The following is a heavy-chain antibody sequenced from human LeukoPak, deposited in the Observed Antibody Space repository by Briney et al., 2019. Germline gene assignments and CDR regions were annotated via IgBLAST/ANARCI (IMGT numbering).Heavy chain of an antibody. CDR2: IYYSGST. J-gene: IGHJ5*02. V-gene: IGHV4-39*02. Sequence: PETLSLTCTVSGGSISSSSYYWGWIRQPPGKGLEWIGSIYYSGSTYYNPSLKSRVTISVDTSKNQFSLKLSSVTAADTAVYYCARDMDYDSNNWFDPWGQGTLVTVSS. D-gene: IGHD3-22*01. CDR3: ARDMDYDSNNWFDP. CDR1: GGSISSSSYY.